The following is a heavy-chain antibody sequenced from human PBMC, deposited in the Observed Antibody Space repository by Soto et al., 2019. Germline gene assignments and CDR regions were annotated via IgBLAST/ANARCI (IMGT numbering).Heavy chain of an antibody. V-gene: IGHV4-31*03. CDR1: GGSISSGGYY. CDR2: IYYSGST. CDR3: ARDGAYCGGDCYSLDL. Sequence: QVQLQESGPGLVKPSQTLSLTCTVSGGSISSGGYYWSWIRQHPGKGLEWIGYIYYSGSTYYNPSLKSRVTITVDTSKNQFSLKLSSVTAADTAVYYCARDGAYCGGDCYSLDLWGRGTLVTVSS. J-gene: IGHJ2*01. D-gene: IGHD2-21*02.